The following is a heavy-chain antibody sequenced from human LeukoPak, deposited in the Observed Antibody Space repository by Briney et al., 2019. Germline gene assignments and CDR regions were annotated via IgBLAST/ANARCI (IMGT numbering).Heavy chain of an antibody. CDR3: ATQGGSSWYFYYYGMDV. Sequence: GGSLRLSCAASGFTFSSYAMSWVRQAPGKGLEWVSSISGSGGGTYYVDSVKGRITISRDSSENTLYLQVNSLRAEDTAVYYCATQGGSSWYFYYYGMDVWGQGTTVTVSS. CDR2: ISGSGGGT. V-gene: IGHV3-23*01. CDR1: GFTFSSYA. D-gene: IGHD6-13*01. J-gene: IGHJ6*02.